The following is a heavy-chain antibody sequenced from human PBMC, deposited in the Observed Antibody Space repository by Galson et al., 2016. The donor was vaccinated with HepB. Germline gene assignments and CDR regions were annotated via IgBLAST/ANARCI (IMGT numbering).Heavy chain of an antibody. Sequence: ETLSLTCTVSGGSISSYFWSWIRQPPGKELEWIGYIYYGGSTHSHPSLKSRVTISVDTSKNQFSLKLSSVTAADTAVYYCARDVGVYDSGTWGKNAFDVWGPGTMVTVSS. J-gene: IGHJ3*01. CDR3: ARDVGVYDSGTWGKNAFDV. V-gene: IGHV4-59*01. CDR2: IYYGGST. CDR1: GGSISSYF. D-gene: IGHD3-22*01.